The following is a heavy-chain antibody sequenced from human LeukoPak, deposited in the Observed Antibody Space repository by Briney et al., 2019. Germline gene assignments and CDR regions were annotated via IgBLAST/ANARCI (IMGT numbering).Heavy chain of an antibody. CDR3: ARDFRYSGSYHHLFDP. J-gene: IGHJ5*02. V-gene: IGHV3-21*01. Sequence: KSGGSLRLSCAASGFTFSAYSINWVRQAPGRGLEWVSSISSSGTYIYYADSVKGRFTISRDNAKNSLSLQMNSLRAEDTAVYYCARDFRYSGSYHHLFDPSGHGTLVTVSS. CDR2: ISSSGTYI. D-gene: IGHD1-26*01. CDR1: GFTFSAYS.